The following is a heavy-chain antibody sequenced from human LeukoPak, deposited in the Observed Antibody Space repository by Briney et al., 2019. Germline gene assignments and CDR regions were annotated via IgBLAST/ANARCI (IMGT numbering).Heavy chain of an antibody. D-gene: IGHD2-21*01. J-gene: IGHJ4*02. CDR2: IIPIFGTA. CDR3: ARAPPHYCGGDCYFDY. V-gene: IGHV1-69*13. Sequence: GASVKVSCKASGGTFSSYAISWVRQAPGQGLEWMGGIIPIFGTANYAQKFQGRVTITADESTSTAYMELSSLRSEDTAVYYCARAPPHYCGGDCYFDYWGQGTLVTVSS. CDR1: GGTFSSYA.